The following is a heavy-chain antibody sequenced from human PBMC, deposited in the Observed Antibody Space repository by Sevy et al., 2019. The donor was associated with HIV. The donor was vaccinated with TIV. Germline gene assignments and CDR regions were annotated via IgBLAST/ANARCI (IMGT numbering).Heavy chain of an antibody. Sequence: SETLSLTCTVSGGSISSYYWRWIRQPPGKGLEWIGYIYYSGSTNYNPSLKSRVTISVDTSKNQFSLKLSSVTAADTAVYYCARAAARPYYYYYGMDVWGQGTTVTVSS. CDR3: ARAAARPYYYYYGMDV. J-gene: IGHJ6*02. D-gene: IGHD6-6*01. CDR1: GGSISSYY. CDR2: IYYSGST. V-gene: IGHV4-59*01.